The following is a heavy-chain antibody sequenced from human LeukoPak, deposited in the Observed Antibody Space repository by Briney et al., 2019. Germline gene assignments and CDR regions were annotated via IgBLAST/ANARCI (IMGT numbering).Heavy chain of an antibody. CDR3: AGGVVPAATYYYYYYIDV. CDR1: GGSISSYY. CDR2: IYTSGST. D-gene: IGHD2-2*01. V-gene: IGHV4-4*07. J-gene: IGHJ6*03. Sequence: SETLSLTCTVSGGSISSYYWSWIRQPAGKGLEWIGRIYTSGSTNYNPSLKSRVTMSVDTSKNQFSLKLSSVTAADTAVYYCAGGVVPAATYYYYYYIDVWGKGTTVTVYS.